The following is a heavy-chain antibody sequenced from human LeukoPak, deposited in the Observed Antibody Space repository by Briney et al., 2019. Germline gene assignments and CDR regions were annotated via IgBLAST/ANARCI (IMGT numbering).Heavy chain of an antibody. CDR3: ARGRRPKIVGPPQKAYYFDY. D-gene: IGHD1-26*01. J-gene: IGHJ4*02. CDR1: VGSFSGYY. V-gene: IGHV4-34*01. CDR2: INHSGST. Sequence: PSETLSLTCAVYVGSFSGYYWSWIRQPPWKGREWIGEINHSGSTNYNPSLKSRVTISVDTSKNQFSLKLSSVTAADTAVYYCARGRRPKIVGPPQKAYYFDYGAQETLVTVPS.